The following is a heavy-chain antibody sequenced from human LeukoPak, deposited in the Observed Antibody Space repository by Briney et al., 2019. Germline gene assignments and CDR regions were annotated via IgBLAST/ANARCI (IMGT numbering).Heavy chain of an antibody. CDR1: GYTFTSYG. CDR2: ISAYNGNT. Sequence: ASVKVSCKASGYTFTSYGISWVRQAPGQGLEWMGWISAYNGNTNYAQKLQGRVTMTTDTSTSTAYMELRRLRSDDTAVYYCARGHIVVVPAALSDWFDPWGQGTLVTVSS. D-gene: IGHD2-2*01. J-gene: IGHJ5*02. CDR3: ARGHIVVVPAALSDWFDP. V-gene: IGHV1-18*01.